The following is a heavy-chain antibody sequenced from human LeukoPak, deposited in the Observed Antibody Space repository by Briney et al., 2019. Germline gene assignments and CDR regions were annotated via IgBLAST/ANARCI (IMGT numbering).Heavy chain of an antibody. CDR3: ARVSGGPTDWGYFDY. Sequence: ASVKVSCKASGYSGHWMHWVRQAPGQGLEWMGRINPNSGGTNYAQKFQGRVTMTRDTSINTVYMEFSGLRPDDTAMYYCARVSGGPTDWGYFDYWGQGALVSVSS. J-gene: IGHJ4*02. CDR2: INPNSGGT. CDR1: GYSGHW. V-gene: IGHV1-2*06. D-gene: IGHD7-27*01.